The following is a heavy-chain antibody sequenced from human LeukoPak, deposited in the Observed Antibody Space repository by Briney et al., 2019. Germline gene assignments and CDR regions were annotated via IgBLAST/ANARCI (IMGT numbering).Heavy chain of an antibody. D-gene: IGHD6-19*01. CDR3: TRGKVVAGTPGQNSWDS. CDR2: VHYSGTT. Sequence: SKTLSLTCTVSGDSVRSYYWSWIRQPPGKGLAWIGYVHYSGTTNYNPSLKSRVTLSVDTSKNQFSLRLSSVTAADTAVYHCTRGKVVAGTPGQNSWDSWGQGTLVTVSS. J-gene: IGHJ4*02. V-gene: IGHV4-59*02. CDR1: GDSVRSYY.